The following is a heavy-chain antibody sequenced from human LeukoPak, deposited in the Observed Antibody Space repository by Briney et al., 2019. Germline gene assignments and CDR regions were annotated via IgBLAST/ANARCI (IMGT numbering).Heavy chain of an antibody. V-gene: IGHV1-69*04. CDR2: IIPILGIA. J-gene: IGHJ4*02. CDR1: GGTFSSYA. D-gene: IGHD4-23*01. Sequence: GASVKVSCKASGGTFSSYAISWVRQAPGQGLEWMGRIIPILGIANYAQKFQGRVTITADKSTSTAYMELSSLRSEDTAVYYCARGGEYGGNAVSDYWGQGTLVTVSS. CDR3: ARGGEYGGNAVSDY.